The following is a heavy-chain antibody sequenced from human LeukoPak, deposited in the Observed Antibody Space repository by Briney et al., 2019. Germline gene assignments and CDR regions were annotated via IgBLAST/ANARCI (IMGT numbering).Heavy chain of an antibody. CDR3: ARVKSRRGWMGLRVEAAAGEFDY. V-gene: IGHV3-48*04. CDR2: ISSSSSTI. Sequence: PGGSLRLSCAASGFTFSSYSMNWVRQAPGKGLEWVSYISSSSSTIYYADSVKGRFTISRDNAKNSLYLQMNSLRAEDTAVYYCARVKSRRGWMGLRVEAAAGEFDYWGQGTLVTVSS. D-gene: IGHD6-13*01. CDR1: GFTFSSYS. J-gene: IGHJ4*02.